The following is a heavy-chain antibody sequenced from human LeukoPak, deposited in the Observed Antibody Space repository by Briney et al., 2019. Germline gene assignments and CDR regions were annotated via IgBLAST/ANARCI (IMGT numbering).Heavy chain of an antibody. CDR1: GGSISSNSYY. CDR2: IYYSGST. J-gene: IGHJ3*02. D-gene: IGHD1-26*01. CDR3: ARLPNSGSYLGHLDI. V-gene: IGHV4-39*01. Sequence: SETLSLTCTVSGGSISSNSYYWCWIRQPPGKGLDWIGSIYYSGSTYYNPSLKSRVTISVDTSKNQFSLKLSSVTAADTAMYYCARLPNSGSYLGHLDIWGQGTMVTVSS.